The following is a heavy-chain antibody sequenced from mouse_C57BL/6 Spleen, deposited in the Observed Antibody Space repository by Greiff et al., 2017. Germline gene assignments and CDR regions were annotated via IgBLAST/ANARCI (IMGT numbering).Heavy chain of an antibody. D-gene: IGHD2-4*01. V-gene: IGHV5-17*01. CDR3: ARDNYDYDDGGFAY. Sequence: DVMLVESGGGLVKPGGSLKLSCAASGFTFSDYGMHWVRQAPEKGLEWVAYISSGSSTIYYADTVKGRFTISRDNAKNTLFLQMTSLRSEDTAMYYCARDNYDYDDGGFAYWGQGTLVTVSA. CDR1: GFTFSDYG. J-gene: IGHJ3*01. CDR2: ISSGSSTI.